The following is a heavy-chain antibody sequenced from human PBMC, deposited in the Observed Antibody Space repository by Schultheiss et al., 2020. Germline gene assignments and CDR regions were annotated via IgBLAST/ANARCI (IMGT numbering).Heavy chain of an antibody. Sequence: SETLSLTCTVSGGSISSGGYYWSWIRQHPGKGLEWIGYIYYSGSTYYNPSLKSRVTISVDTSKNQFSLKLSSVTAADTAVYYCARVVGYYDSSGYFDYWGQGTLVTVSS. D-gene: IGHD3-22*01. CDR1: GGSISSGGYY. J-gene: IGHJ4*02. V-gene: IGHV4-31*03. CDR2: IYYSGST. CDR3: ARVVGYYDSSGYFDY.